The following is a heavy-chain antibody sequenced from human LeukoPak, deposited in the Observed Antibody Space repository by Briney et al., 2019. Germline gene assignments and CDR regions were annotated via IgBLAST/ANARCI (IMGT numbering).Heavy chain of an antibody. J-gene: IGHJ4*02. D-gene: IGHD2-15*01. V-gene: IGHV1-2*02. CDR1: GYTFTDYY. Sequence: RASVKVSCKASGYTFTDYYMHWVRQAPGQGPEWMGWINPNSGGTNYAQKFQGRVTMTRDTSISTAYMELSSLRSDDTAVHYCARGGIVHCHYSIQWLNYFDYWGQRTLVTVSS. CDR3: ARGGIVHCHYSIQWLNYFDY. CDR2: INPNSGGT.